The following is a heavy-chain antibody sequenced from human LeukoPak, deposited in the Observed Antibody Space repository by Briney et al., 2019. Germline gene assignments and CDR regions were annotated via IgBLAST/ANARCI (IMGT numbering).Heavy chain of an antibody. CDR2: ISYIGRT. D-gene: IGHD4-17*01. Sequence: PSETLPLTCAVSDDSFSSHYWTWIRQPPGKGLEWIGYISYIGRTNYNPSLKSRVTISIDTSKDQFSLKLTSVTAADTAVYYCARDLVTVTKGFDIWGQGTMVSVSS. J-gene: IGHJ3*02. CDR1: DDSFSSHY. V-gene: IGHV4-59*11. CDR3: ARDLVTVTKGFDI.